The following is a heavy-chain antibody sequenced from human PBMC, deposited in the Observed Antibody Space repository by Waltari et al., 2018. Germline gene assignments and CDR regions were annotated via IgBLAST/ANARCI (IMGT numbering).Heavy chain of an antibody. V-gene: IGHV3-48*03. Sequence: VQLVESGGSLVQTRGSLRLSCAASGFSVGSSGKNWGRLGPGKGVEWLAVIGHKGSTIHYADSARGRFTISRDNAERSVSLHMKDLRVEDTGVYYCARNQDVGDGDGLDHWGRGTLVTVST. CDR2: IGHKGSTI. J-gene: IGHJ4*02. CDR3: ARNQDVGDGDGLDH. D-gene: IGHD3-10*01. CDR1: GFSVGSSG.